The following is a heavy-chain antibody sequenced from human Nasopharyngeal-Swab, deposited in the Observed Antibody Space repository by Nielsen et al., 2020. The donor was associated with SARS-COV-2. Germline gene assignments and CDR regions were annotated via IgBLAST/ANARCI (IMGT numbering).Heavy chain of an antibody. Sequence: SETLSLTCTVSGGSISSYYWSWIRQPPGKGLEWIGYIYYSGSTNYNPSLKSRVTISVDTSKNQFSLKLISVTAADTAVYYCARVQVPSYDFWSGYPYYYYMDVWGKGTTVTVSS. V-gene: IGHV4-59*01. CDR1: GGSISSYY. J-gene: IGHJ6*03. D-gene: IGHD3-3*01. CDR3: ARVQVPSYDFWSGYPYYYYMDV. CDR2: IYYSGST.